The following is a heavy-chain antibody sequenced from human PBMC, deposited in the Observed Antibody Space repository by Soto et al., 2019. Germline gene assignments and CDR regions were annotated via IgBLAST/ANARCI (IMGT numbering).Heavy chain of an antibody. V-gene: IGHV3-30*04. CDR1: GFTFSSYA. D-gene: IGHD2-2*01. J-gene: IGHJ4*02. Sequence: GGSLRLSCAASGFTFSSYAMHWVRQAPGKGLEWVAVVSYDGKNKFYADSVKGRFTISRDNSKNTLYLQMNSLRAEDTAVYYCAKARGSSTPAPGSYWGQGTLVTVSS. CDR2: VSYDGKNK. CDR3: AKARGSSTPAPGSY.